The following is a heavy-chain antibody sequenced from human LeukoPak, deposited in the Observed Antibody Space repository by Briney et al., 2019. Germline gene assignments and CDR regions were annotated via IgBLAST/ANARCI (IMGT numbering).Heavy chain of an antibody. CDR1: GYTFTTYG. J-gene: IGHJ5*02. CDR3: ATDRYCSGGSCYKVGWFDP. CDR2: FDPEDGET. Sequence: EASVKVSCKASGYTFTTYGISWVRQAPGQGLEWMGGFDPEDGETIYAQKFQGRVTMTEDTSTDTAYMELSSLRSEDTAVYYCATDRYCSGGSCYKVGWFDPWGQGTLVTVSS. D-gene: IGHD2-15*01. V-gene: IGHV1-24*01.